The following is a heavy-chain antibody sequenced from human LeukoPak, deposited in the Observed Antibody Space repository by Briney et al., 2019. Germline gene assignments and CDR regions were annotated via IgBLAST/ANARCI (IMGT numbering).Heavy chain of an antibody. CDR1: GFTFSDYY. CDR3: ARGVSNGMDV. J-gene: IGHJ6*02. Sequence: PGGSLRLSCAASGFTFSDYYMNWIRQAPGKGLEWVSYISSSGGTIYYADSVKGRFTISRDNAKNSLYLQMNSLRAEDTAVYYSARGVSNGMDVWGQGTTVTVSS. D-gene: IGHD3-10*01. CDR2: ISSSGGTI. V-gene: IGHV3-11*01.